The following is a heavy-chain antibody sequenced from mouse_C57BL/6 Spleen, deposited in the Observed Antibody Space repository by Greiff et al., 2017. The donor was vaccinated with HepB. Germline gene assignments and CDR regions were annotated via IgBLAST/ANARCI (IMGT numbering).Heavy chain of an antibody. CDR3: AREEAYYSNYGGTWFAY. Sequence: QVQLKQPGAELVKPGASVKLSCKASGYTFTSYWMHWVKQRPGQGLEWIGMIHPNSGSTNYNEKFKSKATLTVDKSSSTAYMQLSSLTSEDSAVYYCAREEAYYSNYGGTWFAYWGQGTLVTVSA. D-gene: IGHD2-5*01. CDR1: GYTFTSYW. V-gene: IGHV1-64*01. CDR2: IHPNSGST. J-gene: IGHJ3*01.